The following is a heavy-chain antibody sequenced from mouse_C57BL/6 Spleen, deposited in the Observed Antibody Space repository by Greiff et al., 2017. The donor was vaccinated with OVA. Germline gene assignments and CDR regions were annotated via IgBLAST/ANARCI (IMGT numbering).Heavy chain of an antibody. CDR2: IDPETGGT. CDR3: TILTTGGYFDV. J-gene: IGHJ1*03. V-gene: IGHV1-15*01. CDR1: GYTFTDYE. D-gene: IGHD1-1*01. Sequence: QVQLQQSGAELVRPGASVTLSCKASGYTFTDYEMHWVKPTPVHGLEWIGAIDPETGGTAYNQKFKGKAILTADKSSSTAYMELRSLTSEDSAVYYCTILTTGGYFDVWGTGTTVTVSS.